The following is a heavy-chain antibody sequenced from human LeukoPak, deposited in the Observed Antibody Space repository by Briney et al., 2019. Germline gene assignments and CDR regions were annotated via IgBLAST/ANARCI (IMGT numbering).Heavy chain of an antibody. CDR1: GGSISSYY. J-gene: IGHJ6*02. D-gene: IGHD3-10*01. CDR3: ARHILWGRGVTYGMYV. V-gene: IGHV4-59*08. CDR2: IYYSGST. Sequence: SETLSLTCTVSGGSISSYYWSWIRQPPGKGLKWIGYIYYSGSTNYNPSLKSRVTISVDTSKNQFSLKLSSVTAADTAVYYCARHILWGRGVTYGMYVWGQGTTVTVSS.